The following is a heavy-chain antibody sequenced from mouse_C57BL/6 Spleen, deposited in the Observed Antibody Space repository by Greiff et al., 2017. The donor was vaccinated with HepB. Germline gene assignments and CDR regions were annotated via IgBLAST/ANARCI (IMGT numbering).Heavy chain of an antibody. CDR2: INPNNGGT. CDR3: ARKENDYAPWNAMDY. V-gene: IGHV1-18*01. CDR1: GYTFTDYN. Sequence: EVQLQQSGPELVKPGASVKIPCKASGYTFTDYNMDWVKQSHGKSLEWIGDINPNNGGTIYNQKFKGKATLTVDKSSSTAYMELRSLTSEDTAVYYCARKENDYAPWNAMDYWGQGTSVTVSS. D-gene: IGHD2-4*01. J-gene: IGHJ4*01.